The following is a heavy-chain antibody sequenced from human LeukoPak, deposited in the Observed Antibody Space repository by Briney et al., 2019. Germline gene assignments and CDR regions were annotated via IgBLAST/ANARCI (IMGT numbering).Heavy chain of an antibody. V-gene: IGHV3-21*01. Sequence: GGSLRLSCAASGFTFSSYSMNWLRQAPGKGLEWISSISTRSSYIYYADSVKGRFTISRDNAKNSLYLQMDSLRAEDTAVYYCVSAGIAAAGTIYWFDPWGQGTLVTVSS. CDR1: GFTFSSYS. CDR3: VSAGIAAAGTIYWFDP. CDR2: ISTRSSYI. J-gene: IGHJ5*02. D-gene: IGHD6-13*01.